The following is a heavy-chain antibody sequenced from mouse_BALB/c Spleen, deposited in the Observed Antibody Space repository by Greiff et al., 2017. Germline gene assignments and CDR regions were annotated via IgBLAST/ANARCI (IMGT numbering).Heavy chain of an antibody. CDR1: GFSLTSYG. J-gene: IGHJ4*01. CDR2: IWSGGST. V-gene: IGHV2-2*02. Sequence: QVHVKQSGPGLVQPSQSLSITCTVSGFSLTSYGVHWVRQSPGKGLEWLGVIWSGGSTDYNAAFISRLSISKDNSKSQVFFKMNSLQANDTAIYYCARSGALGLRNYAMDYWGQGTSVTVSS. CDR3: ARSGALGLRNYAMDY. D-gene: IGHD3-1*01.